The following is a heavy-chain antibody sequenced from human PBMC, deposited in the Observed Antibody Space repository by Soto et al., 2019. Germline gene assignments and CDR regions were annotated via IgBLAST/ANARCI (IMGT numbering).Heavy chain of an antibody. J-gene: IGHJ4*02. Sequence: VQLHESGPELVKPSGTLSLSCAVSGGPITSSNWWRWVRQPPGKGLEWIGKISHSGTYDYNPSLKGRVTISVDRSKDQFFLNVRSVTAADTAIYYCARDYDGLDYWGQGILITVSS. CDR3: ARDYDGLDY. CDR1: GGPITSSNW. CDR2: ISHSGTY. D-gene: IGHD3-16*01. V-gene: IGHV4-4*02.